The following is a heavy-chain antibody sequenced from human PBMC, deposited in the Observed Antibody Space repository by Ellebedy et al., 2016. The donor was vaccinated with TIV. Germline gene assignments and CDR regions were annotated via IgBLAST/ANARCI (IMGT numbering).Heavy chain of an antibody. CDR2: ISVSGTGT. V-gene: IGHV3-23*01. D-gene: IGHD3-10*01. J-gene: IGHJ4*02. CDR1: GFTFNNYG. CDR3: AKYDYASGSRFSDY. Sequence: GESLKISCAASGFTFNNYGMTWVRQAPGKGLEWVSTISVSGTGTYYADSVKGRFAISRENSKNTLYLQMNDLRAEDTAVYYCAKYDYASGSRFSDYWGQGTLVTVSS.